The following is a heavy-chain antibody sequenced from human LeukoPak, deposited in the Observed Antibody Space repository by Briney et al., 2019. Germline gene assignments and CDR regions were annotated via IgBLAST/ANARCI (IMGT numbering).Heavy chain of an antibody. CDR1: GFTFSNAW. CDR2: IKSKTDGGTT. J-gene: IGHJ1*01. Sequence: GGSLRLSCAASGFTFSNAWMSWVRQAPGKGLEWVGRIKSKTDGGTTDYAAPVKGRFTISRDNAKNSLYLQMNNLGAEDTAVYYCARDADYGDYTEYFQHWGQGTPVTVSS. CDR3: ARDADYGDYTEYFQH. D-gene: IGHD4-17*01. V-gene: IGHV3-15*01.